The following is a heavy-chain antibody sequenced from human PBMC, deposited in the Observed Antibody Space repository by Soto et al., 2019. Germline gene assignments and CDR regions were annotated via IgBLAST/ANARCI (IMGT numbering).Heavy chain of an antibody. CDR1: GFIVSSDY. J-gene: IGHJ4*02. V-gene: IGHV3-53*01. Sequence: EVQVVESGGGLIQPGGSLRLSCAGSGFIVSSDYMGWVRQGPGKGLECVSVIYSGGSTDYADSVKGRFTISRDKSKNTLYLQMNSLRAEDTAMYYCARSWGYLDYWGQGTLVTVSS. CDR2: IYSGGST. CDR3: ARSWGYLDY. D-gene: IGHD3-16*01.